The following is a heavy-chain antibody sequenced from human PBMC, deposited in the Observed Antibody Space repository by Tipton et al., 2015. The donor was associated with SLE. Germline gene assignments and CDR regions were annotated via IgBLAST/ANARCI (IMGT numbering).Heavy chain of an antibody. CDR3: ARVTAVAGSFDY. J-gene: IGHJ4*02. V-gene: IGHV4-59*12. CDR2: IYYSGST. D-gene: IGHD6-19*01. CDR1: GGSISSYY. Sequence: LRLSCTVSGGSISSYYWSWIRQPPGKGLEWIGYIYYSGSTNYNPSLKSRVTMSVDTSKNQFSLKLSSVTAADTAVYYCARVTAVAGSFDYWGQGTLVTVSS.